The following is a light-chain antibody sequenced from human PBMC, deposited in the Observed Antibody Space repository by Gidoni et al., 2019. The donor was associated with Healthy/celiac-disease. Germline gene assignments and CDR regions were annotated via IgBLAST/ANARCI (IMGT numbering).Light chain of an antibody. CDR1: PRLLHSNGYNY. J-gene: IGKJ3*01. Sequence: DIVRTRSPLSLPVTPGEPASISCRSSPRLLHSNGYNYLDWYLQKPGQSPQLLIYLGSNRASGVPDRFSGSGSGTDFTLKISRVEAEDVGVYYCMQALQTKVTFGPGTKVDSK. V-gene: IGKV2-28*01. CDR3: MQALQTKVT. CDR2: LGS.